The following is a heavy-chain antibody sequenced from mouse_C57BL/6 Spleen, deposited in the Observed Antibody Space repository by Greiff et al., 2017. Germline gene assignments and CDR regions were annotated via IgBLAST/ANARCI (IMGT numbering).Heavy chain of an antibody. V-gene: IGHV1-7*01. Sequence: VQLQQSGAELAKPGASVKLSCKASGYTFTSYWMHWVHQRPGQGLEWIGYINPSSGYTKYNQKFKDKATLTADKSYSTAYMQLSSLTYEDSAVYYCARQATARATFWFAYWGQGTLVTVSA. D-gene: IGHD3-2*01. CDR2: INPSSGYT. J-gene: IGHJ3*01. CDR3: ARQATARATFWFAY. CDR1: GYTFTSYW.